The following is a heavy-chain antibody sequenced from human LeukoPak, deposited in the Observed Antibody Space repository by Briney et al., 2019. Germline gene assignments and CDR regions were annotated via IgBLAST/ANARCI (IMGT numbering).Heavy chain of an antibody. V-gene: IGHV3-21*01. CDR2: ISSSSSYI. Sequence: KPGGSLRLSCAASGFTFSSYSMNWVRQAPGKGLEWVSSISSSSSYIYYADSVKGRFTISRDNTKNTLYLQMNSLRAEDTAVYYCAKDVLGIAVAGTADYWGQGTLVTVSS. D-gene: IGHD6-19*01. CDR1: GFTFSSYS. CDR3: AKDVLGIAVAGTADY. J-gene: IGHJ4*02.